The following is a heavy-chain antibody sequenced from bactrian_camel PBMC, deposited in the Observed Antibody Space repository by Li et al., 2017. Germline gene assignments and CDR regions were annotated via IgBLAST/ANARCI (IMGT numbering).Heavy chain of an antibody. D-gene: IGHD3*01. CDR3: AATREYCAGRCYLVVTCSSFYSLCL. CDR2: IRRSGGET. J-gene: IGHJ4*01. V-gene: IGHV3S55*01. Sequence: HVQLVESGGGSVQTGGSLRLSCVVSGHSRGSNCVGWYRLPPGRAPAEREGIAAIRRSGGETWYAGSVKGRFTVSSDSGKTTLDLQMNNLQPEDTAMYICAATREYCAGRCYLVVTCSSFYSLCLLGPGDPGHRL. CDR1: GHSRGSNC.